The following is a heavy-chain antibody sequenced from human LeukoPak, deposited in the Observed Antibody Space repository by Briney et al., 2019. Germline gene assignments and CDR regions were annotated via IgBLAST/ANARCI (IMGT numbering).Heavy chain of an antibody. CDR2: IISSGGVT. V-gene: IGHV3-23*01. J-gene: IGHJ4*02. CDR3: ARDHSYYYGSGSSDFDY. D-gene: IGHD3-10*01. CDR1: GFPFSSYA. Sequence: GGSLRLSCAASGFPFSSYAMSWVRQAPGKGLEWVSSIISSGGVTYYADSVKGRFTISRDNSKNTVYLQMNSLRAEDTAVYYCARDHSYYYGSGSSDFDYWGQGTLVTVSS.